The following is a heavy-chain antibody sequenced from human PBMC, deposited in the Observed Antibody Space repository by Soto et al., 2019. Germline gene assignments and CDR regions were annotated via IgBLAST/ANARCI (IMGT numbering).Heavy chain of an antibody. CDR3: PKTEGSGYYYYGMHV. CDR1: GFTFSSYA. V-gene: IGHV3-23*01. Sequence: EVQLLESGGGLVQPGGSLRLSCAASGFTFSSYAMSWVRQAPGKGLEWVSAISGSGGSTYYADSVKGRFTISRDNSKNTLYLQMNSLRAEDTAVYYCPKTEGSGYYYYGMHVWGQGTTVTVSS. D-gene: IGHD1-26*01. J-gene: IGHJ6*02. CDR2: ISGSGGST.